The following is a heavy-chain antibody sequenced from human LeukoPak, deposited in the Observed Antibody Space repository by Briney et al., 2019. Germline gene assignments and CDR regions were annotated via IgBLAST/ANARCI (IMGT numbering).Heavy chain of an antibody. D-gene: IGHD3-10*01. CDR2: INHSGST. Sequence: PSETLSLTCDVSGGSFSGYYWSWIRQPPGKGLEWIGEINHSGSTNYNPSLKSRVTIPVDTSKNQFSLKLSSVTAADTAVYYCASSYGSGTKYYYYGMYVWGQGTTVTVAS. J-gene: IGHJ6*02. CDR1: GGSFSGYY. V-gene: IGHV4-34*01. CDR3: ASSYGSGTKYYYYGMYV.